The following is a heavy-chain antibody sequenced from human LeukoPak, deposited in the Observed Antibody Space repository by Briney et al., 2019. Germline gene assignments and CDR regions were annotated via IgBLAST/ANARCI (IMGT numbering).Heavy chain of an antibody. CDR3: ARAHTSRLDY. V-gene: IGHV1-18*01. J-gene: IGHJ4*02. CDR2: ISDYNGNT. CDR1: GYTFTSYG. D-gene: IGHD2-2*02. Sequence: ASVKVSCKASGYTFTSYGISWVRQAPGQGLEWMGWISDYNGNTNYAQKFQGRVTMTRDTSISTAYMELSRLRSDDTAVYYCARAHTSRLDYWGQGTLVTVSS.